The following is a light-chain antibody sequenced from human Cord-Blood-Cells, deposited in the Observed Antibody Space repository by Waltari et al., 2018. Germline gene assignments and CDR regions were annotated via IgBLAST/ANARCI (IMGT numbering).Light chain of an antibody. CDR3: QQYGSSPLT. CDR1: QSVSSSY. V-gene: IGKV3-20*01. CDR2: GAS. J-gene: IGKJ4*01. Sequence: EIVSNQSPGTLSFFPGERAPLSCRASQSVSSSYLAWYPQKPGQAPRLLIYGASSRATGIPDMFSGSGSGTDFTLTISRLEPEDFAVYYCQQYGSSPLTFGGGTKVEIK.